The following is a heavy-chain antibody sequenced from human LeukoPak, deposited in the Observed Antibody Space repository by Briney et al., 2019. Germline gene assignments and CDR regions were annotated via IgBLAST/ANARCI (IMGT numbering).Heavy chain of an antibody. J-gene: IGHJ4*02. V-gene: IGHV3-30*18. CDR2: ISYDGSNK. CDR1: GFTFSSYG. CDR3: AKDRNDYWRRFDY. Sequence: PGGSLRLSCAASGFTFSSYGMHWVRQAPGKGLEWVAVISYDGSNKYYADSVKGRFTISRDNSKNTLYLQMNSLRTEDTAVYYCAKDRNDYWRRFDYWGQGTLVTVSS. D-gene: IGHD3-3*01.